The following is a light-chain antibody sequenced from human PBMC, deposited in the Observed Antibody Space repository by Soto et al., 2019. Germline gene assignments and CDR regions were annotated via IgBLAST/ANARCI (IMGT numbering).Light chain of an antibody. CDR1: SSNIGAHYD. J-gene: IGLJ1*01. Sequence: QSVLTQPPSVSGAPGQRVTISCTGTSSNIGAHYDVHWYQHVPGTAPKLLIYGNSNRPSGVPDRFSGSKSGTSASLAITGLQAEDEADYYCQSYDNSLSGSYVFGTGTKVPVL. CDR3: QSYDNSLSGSYV. CDR2: GNS. V-gene: IGLV1-40*01.